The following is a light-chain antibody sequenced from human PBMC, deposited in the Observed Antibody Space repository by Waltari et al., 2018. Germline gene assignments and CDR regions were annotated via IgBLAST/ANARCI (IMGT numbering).Light chain of an antibody. CDR3: ATWDDGLNNLV. V-gene: IGLV1-47*01. Sequence: QSVLTPPPSASGTPGQRVTISCSGSSSKIGSNYVYWFQHLPGTSPKLLIYRNNQRPSGIPDRFSGSESGTSASLAISGLRSEDEADYYCATWDDGLNNLVFGGGTKLAVL. CDR2: RNN. J-gene: IGLJ2*01. CDR1: SSKIGSNY.